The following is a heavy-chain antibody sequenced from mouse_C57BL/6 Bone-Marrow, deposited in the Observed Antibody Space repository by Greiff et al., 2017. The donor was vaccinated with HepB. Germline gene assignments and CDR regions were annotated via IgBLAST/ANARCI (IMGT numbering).Heavy chain of an antibody. CDR1: GFSLTSYG. D-gene: IGHD1-1*01. CDR3: AKNERGPNYYGSSPYWYFDV. Sequence: VQLQESGPGLVQPSQRLSITCTVSGFSLTSYGVHWVRQSPGKGLEWLGVIWRGGSTDYNAAFMSRLSITKDNSKSQVFFKMNSLQADDTAIYYCAKNERGPNYYGSSPYWYFDVWGTGTTVTVSS. V-gene: IGHV2-5*01. CDR2: IWRGGST. J-gene: IGHJ1*03.